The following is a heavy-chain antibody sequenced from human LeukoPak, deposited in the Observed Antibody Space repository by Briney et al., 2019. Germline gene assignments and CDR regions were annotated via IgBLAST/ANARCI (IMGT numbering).Heavy chain of an antibody. Sequence: PSETLSPTCAVSGGSFSAFFWRWIRQPPGKGLEWIGDVGHSGSADYNPSLKSRVTVSADPSKTQFSLKLTSVTAADTAVYYCATRGDYSDTSGNSYDALDIWGQGTMVTVSS. J-gene: IGHJ3*02. D-gene: IGHD3-22*01. CDR1: GGSFSAFF. V-gene: IGHV4-34*01. CDR3: ATRGDYSDTSGNSYDALDI. CDR2: VGHSGSA.